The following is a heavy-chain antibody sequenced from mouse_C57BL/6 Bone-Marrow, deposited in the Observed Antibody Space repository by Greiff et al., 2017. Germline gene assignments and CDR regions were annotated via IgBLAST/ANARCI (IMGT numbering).Heavy chain of an antibody. V-gene: IGHV1-55*01. D-gene: IGHD1-1*01. J-gene: IGHJ4*01. Sequence: QVQLQQPGAELVKPGASVKMSCKASGYTFTSYWITWVKQRPGQGLEWIGDIYPGSGSTNYNEKFKSKATLTVDTSSSTAYLQLSSLTSEDSAVYYCARRYYYGSSHYYAMDYWGQGTSVTVSS. CDR3: ARRYYYGSSHYYAMDY. CDR1: GYTFTSYW. CDR2: IYPGSGST.